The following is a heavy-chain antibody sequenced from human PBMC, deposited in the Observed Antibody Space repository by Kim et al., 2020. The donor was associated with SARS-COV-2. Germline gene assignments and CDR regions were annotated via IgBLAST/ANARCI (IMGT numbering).Heavy chain of an antibody. V-gene: IGHV3-33*01. CDR3: ARDRCRGGSCYDLDD. Sequence: GGSLRLSCAASGFTFSGYGMHWVRQAPGKGLEWVAVIWYDGSNKYYSDSMKGRFTISRDNSKNTLYLQMNSLRAEDTAVYYCARDRCRGGSCYDLDDWGQGTLVTVSS. D-gene: IGHD2-15*01. CDR2: IWYDGSNK. CDR1: GFTFSGYG. J-gene: IGHJ4*02.